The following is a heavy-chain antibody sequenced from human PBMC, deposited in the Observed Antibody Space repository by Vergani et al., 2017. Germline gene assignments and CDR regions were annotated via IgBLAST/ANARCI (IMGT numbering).Heavy chain of an antibody. CDR3: ARDAFTMVRGVTNHYYYGMDV. CDR1: GFTFSSYG. V-gene: IGHV3-33*01. J-gene: IGHJ6*02. Sequence: QVQLVASGGGVVKPGRSLRLSCAASGFTFSSYGMHWVRQAPGKGLEWVAVIWYAGSNKYYADSVKGRFTISRDNSKTTLYLQMNSLRAEDTAVYYCARDAFTMVRGVTNHYYYGMDVWGQGTTVTVSS. D-gene: IGHD3-10*01. CDR2: IWYAGSNK.